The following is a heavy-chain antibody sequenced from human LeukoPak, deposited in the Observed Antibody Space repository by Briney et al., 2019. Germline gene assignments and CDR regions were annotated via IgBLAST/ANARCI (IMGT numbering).Heavy chain of an antibody. CDR3: AADLSNPRMGASYLDS. J-gene: IGHJ4*02. Sequence: SVTISCTASGFTFTSSAVQWVRQARGQRLEWIGWIIVGSGATKCAQDFQERVTITRDLSTSTLYMELRSLTSEDTAVYYCAADLSNPRMGASYLDSWGQGTLVTVSS. CDR2: IIVGSGAT. D-gene: IGHD3-16*01. CDR1: GFTFTSSA. V-gene: IGHV1-58*01.